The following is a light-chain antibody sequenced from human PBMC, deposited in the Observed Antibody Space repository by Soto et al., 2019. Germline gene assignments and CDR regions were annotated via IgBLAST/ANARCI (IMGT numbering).Light chain of an antibody. CDR2: DAS. J-gene: IGKJ4*01. CDR3: QQRSNWRGT. V-gene: IGKV3-11*01. Sequence: EIVLTQSPVTLSLSPGERATVSCRASQSISKYLAWYQQKPGQAPRLLIYDASNRAAGIPARFSGSGSGTDFTLTISSLEPEDFAVYYCQQRSNWRGTFGGGTKVEIK. CDR1: QSISKY.